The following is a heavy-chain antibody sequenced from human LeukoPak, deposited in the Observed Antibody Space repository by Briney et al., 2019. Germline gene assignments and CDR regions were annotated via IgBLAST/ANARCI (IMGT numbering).Heavy chain of an antibody. V-gene: IGHV3-64D*06. Sequence: TGGSLRLSCAASGFTFSSYAMSWVRQAPGKGLEYVSAISSNGGSTYYADSVKGRFTISRDNSKNTLYLQMSSLRAEDTAVYYCVKGILRFPQQPFDPWGQGTLVTVSS. CDR3: VKGILRFPQQPFDP. CDR2: ISSNGGST. D-gene: IGHD3-3*01. J-gene: IGHJ5*02. CDR1: GFTFSSYA.